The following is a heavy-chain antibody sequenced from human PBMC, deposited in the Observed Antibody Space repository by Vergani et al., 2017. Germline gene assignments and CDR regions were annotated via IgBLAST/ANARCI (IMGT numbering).Heavy chain of an antibody. Sequence: EVQLVESGGGLVQPGGSLRLSCAASGFTFSSNYMSWVRQAPGKGLEWVSVIYSGGSTYYADSVKGRFTISRHNSKNTLYLQMNSLRAEDTAVYYCARLYSSSLIAVGTYFDYGGQGTLVTVSS. V-gene: IGHV3-53*04. D-gene: IGHD6-13*01. CDR1: GFTFSSNY. J-gene: IGHJ4*02. CDR2: IYSGGST. CDR3: ARLYSSSLIAVGTYFDY.